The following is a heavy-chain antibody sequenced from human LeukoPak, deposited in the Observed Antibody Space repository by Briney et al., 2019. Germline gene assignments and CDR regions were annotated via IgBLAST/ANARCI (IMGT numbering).Heavy chain of an antibody. CDR3: AKDVIRGPFDY. CDR2: ISGSGGST. J-gene: IGHJ4*02. D-gene: IGHD2/OR15-2a*01. CDR1: GFTFSSYA. Sequence: GGSLRRSGAASGFTFSSYAMSWVRQAPGKGLEWVSAISGSGGSTYYADSVKGRFTISRDNSKNTLYLQMNSLRAEDTAVYYCAKDVIRGPFDYWGQGTLVTVSS. V-gene: IGHV3-23*01.